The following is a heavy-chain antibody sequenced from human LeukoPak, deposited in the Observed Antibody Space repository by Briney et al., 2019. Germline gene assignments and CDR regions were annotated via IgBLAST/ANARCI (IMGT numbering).Heavy chain of an antibody. CDR1: GFSLRTRGMR. CDR3: ARTSHSGVWYDLDY. Sequence: SGPALVKPPQTLTLTCTFSGFSLRTRGMRVSWIRQPPGKALEWLALIDLDDNIYYSTSLRPRLTISMDTSKNQVVLTMTNMNPVDTATYYCARTSHSGVWYDLDYWGQGTLVTVSS. V-gene: IGHV2-70*01. D-gene: IGHD6-19*01. J-gene: IGHJ4*02. CDR2: IDLDDNI.